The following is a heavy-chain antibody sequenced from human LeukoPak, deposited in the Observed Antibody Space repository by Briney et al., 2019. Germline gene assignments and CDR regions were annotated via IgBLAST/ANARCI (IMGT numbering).Heavy chain of an antibody. V-gene: IGHV3-21*01. CDR3: AREGYDYVWGSPGYFDY. D-gene: IGHD3-16*01. CDR1: GFTFSSYE. CDR2: ISSSSSYI. J-gene: IGHJ4*02. Sequence: GGSLRLSCAASGFTFSSYEMNWVRQAPGKGLEWVSSISSSSSYIYYADSVKGRFTISRDNAKNSLYLQMNSLRAEDTAVYYCAREGYDYVWGSPGYFDYWGQGTLVTVSS.